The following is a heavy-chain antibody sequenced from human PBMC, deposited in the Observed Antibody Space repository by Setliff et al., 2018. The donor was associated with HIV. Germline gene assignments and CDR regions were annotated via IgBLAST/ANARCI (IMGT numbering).Heavy chain of an antibody. Sequence: SETLSLTCTVSGGSISSYYWSWIRQPPGKGLEWIGYIYYSGSTNYNPSLKSRVTISVDTSKNQFSLKMSSVTAADTAVYYCARDDLDEKFDPWGQGTLVTVSS. CDR1: GGSISSYY. V-gene: IGHV4-59*01. J-gene: IGHJ5*02. CDR2: IYYSGST. CDR3: ARDDLDEKFDP.